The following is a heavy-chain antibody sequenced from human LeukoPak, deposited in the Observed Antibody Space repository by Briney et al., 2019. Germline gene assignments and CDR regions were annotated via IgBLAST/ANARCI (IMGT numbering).Heavy chain of an antibody. V-gene: IGHV3-23*01. Sequence: EVVSAISGRGRSTYYEDSVKGRVTISRENSKNTLYLQMNSLRAEDTAVYYCAKRGVPYAFDIWGQRTMVTVSS. CDR3: AKRGVPYAFDI. J-gene: IGHJ3*02. D-gene: IGHD3-10*01. CDR2: ISGRGRST.